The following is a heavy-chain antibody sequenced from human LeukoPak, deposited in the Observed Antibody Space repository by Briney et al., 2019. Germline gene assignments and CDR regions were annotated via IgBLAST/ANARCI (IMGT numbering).Heavy chain of an antibody. D-gene: IGHD3-3*01. CDR3: ASSGYYDFWSGGD. CDR1: GFTFSSYS. V-gene: IGHV3-21*01. Sequence: GGSLRLSCAASGFTFSSYSMNWVRRAPGKGLEWVSSISSSSSYIYYADSVKGRFTISRDNAKNSLYLQMNSLRAEDTAVYYCASSGYYDFWSGGDWGQGTLVTVSS. J-gene: IGHJ4*02. CDR2: ISSSSSYI.